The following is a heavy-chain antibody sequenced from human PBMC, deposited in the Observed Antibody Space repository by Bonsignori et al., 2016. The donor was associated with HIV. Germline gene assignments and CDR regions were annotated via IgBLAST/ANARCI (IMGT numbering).Heavy chain of an antibody. J-gene: IGHJ4*02. CDR3: AKDSTWFGGRFFPGFDY. Sequence: WIRQPPGKGLEWVAFIQLDGSNRHYTDTVKGRFFISRDNSKNTLYLQMNSLRPEDTAVYYCAKDSTWFGGRFFPGFDYWGLGTLVTVSS. D-gene: IGHD3-10*01. CDR2: IQLDGSNR. V-gene: IGHV3-30*02.